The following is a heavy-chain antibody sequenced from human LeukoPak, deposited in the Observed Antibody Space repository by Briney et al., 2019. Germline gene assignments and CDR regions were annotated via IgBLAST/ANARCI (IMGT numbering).Heavy chain of an antibody. CDR2: IGTAGDT. CDR1: GFTFSSYD. V-gene: IGHV3-13*01. J-gene: IGHJ3*02. CDR3: ARGVVVIAGGLSNAFDI. Sequence: GGSLRLSCAASGFTFSSYDTHWVRQATGKGLEWVSAIGTAGDTYYPGSVKGRFTISRENAKNSLYLQMNSLRAGDTVVYYCARGVVVIAGGLSNAFDIWGQGTMVTVSS. D-gene: IGHD2-21*01.